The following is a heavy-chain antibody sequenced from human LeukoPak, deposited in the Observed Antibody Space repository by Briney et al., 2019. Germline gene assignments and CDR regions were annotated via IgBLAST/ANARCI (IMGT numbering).Heavy chain of an antibody. V-gene: IGHV4-34*01. D-gene: IGHD3-10*01. J-gene: IGHJ6*04. CDR3: ARGRGVLDV. Sequence: PSETLSLTCAIYGGSFSGYYWSWIRQPPGKGLEWIGEINHSGSTYYNPSLKSRVTISVDTSKNQFSLKLSSVTAADTAVYYCARGRGVLDVWGKGTTVTVSS. CDR2: INHSGST. CDR1: GGSFSGYY.